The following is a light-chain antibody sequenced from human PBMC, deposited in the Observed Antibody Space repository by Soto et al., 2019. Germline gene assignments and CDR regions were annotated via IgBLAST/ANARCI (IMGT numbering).Light chain of an antibody. CDR3: QQYGAPPTI. CDR2: DTS. V-gene: IGKV3-20*01. J-gene: IGKJ5*01. CDR1: QTLSNSY. Sequence: EIVLTQSPGTLSFSPGERATLSCTASQTLSNSYIAWYQQRPGQAPRLLIYDTSSRAAGVPDRYSGSGSGTDFTLTISRLEPEDSAVFFCQQYGAPPTIFGQGTRLEIK.